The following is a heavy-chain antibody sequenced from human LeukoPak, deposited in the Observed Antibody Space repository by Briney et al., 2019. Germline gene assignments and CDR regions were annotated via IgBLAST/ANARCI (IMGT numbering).Heavy chain of an antibody. Sequence: GGSLRLSCAASGFSFSTYDMHWVRQAPGKGLEWVAYIQYDGSNKYFADSVKGRFTISRDNSKSTLYLQMNSLRAEDTAAYYCARHLTYAFDYWGQGTLVTVSS. D-gene: IGHD4-17*01. V-gene: IGHV3-30*02. CDR2: IQYDGSNK. CDR1: GFSFSTYD. J-gene: IGHJ4*02. CDR3: ARHLTYAFDY.